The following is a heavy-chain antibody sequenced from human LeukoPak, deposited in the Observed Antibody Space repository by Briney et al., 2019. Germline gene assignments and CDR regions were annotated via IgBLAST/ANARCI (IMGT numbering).Heavy chain of an antibody. CDR2: MNPNSGNT. Sequence: ASVKVSCMASGYTFTSCDINWVRQATGQGLEWMGWMNPNSGNTGYGQSFQGRITMTRDISIGTAYMELSNLTSEDTAIYYCTRGSSGRLDNWGQGTLVTVSA. CDR1: GYTFTSCD. D-gene: IGHD6-19*01. CDR3: TRGSSGRLDN. J-gene: IGHJ4*02. V-gene: IGHV1-8*01.